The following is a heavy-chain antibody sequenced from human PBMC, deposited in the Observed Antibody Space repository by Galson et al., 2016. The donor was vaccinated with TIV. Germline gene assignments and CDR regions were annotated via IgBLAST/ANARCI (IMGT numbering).Heavy chain of an antibody. CDR3: ARENDHFYYMDV. CDR2: IYYTGNT. D-gene: IGHD3-16*01. V-gene: IGHV4-59*01. CDR1: GGSISSFY. Sequence: ETLSLTCTVSGGSISSFYWSWIRHPPGKGLELIGYIYYTGNTIKNPSPNNRATISRETSSNQNSLTLISVTAADTAVYYCARENDHFYYMDVWGKGTAVTVSS. J-gene: IGHJ6*03.